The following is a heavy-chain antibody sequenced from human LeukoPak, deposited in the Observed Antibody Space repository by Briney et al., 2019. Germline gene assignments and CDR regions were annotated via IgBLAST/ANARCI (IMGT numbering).Heavy chain of an antibody. CDR3: ARERYVRYFDY. CDR1: GFTFSSYG. Sequence: GTSLRLSCAASGFTFSSYGMHWVRRAPGKGLEWVAVMWNDGSNKYYADSVKGRFTISRDTPKNTLYLQMNSLRAADTAVYYCARERYVRYFDYWGQGDLVTVSS. V-gene: IGHV3-33*01. CDR2: MWNDGSNK. J-gene: IGHJ4*02. D-gene: IGHD1-1*01.